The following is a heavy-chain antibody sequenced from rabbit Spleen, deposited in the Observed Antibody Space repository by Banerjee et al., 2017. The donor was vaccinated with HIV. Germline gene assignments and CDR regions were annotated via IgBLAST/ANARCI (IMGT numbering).Heavy chain of an antibody. D-gene: IGHD7-1*01. CDR3: AGDNGLYPGVSDANL. V-gene: IGHV1S45*01. J-gene: IGHJ4*01. CDR1: GVSLNDKDV. Sequence: EQLEESGGGLVKPEGSLTLTCKASGVSLNDKDVMCWVRQAPGKGLEWIACINIVTGKSVYASWAKGRFIMSRTSSTTVTLQMTSLTAADTATYFCAGDNGLYPGVSDANLWGPGTLVTVS. CDR2: INIVTGKS.